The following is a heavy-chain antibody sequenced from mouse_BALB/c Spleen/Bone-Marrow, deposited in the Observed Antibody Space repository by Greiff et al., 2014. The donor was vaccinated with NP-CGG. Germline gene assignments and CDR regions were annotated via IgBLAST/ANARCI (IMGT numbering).Heavy chain of an antibody. CDR1: GYSFTNYW. CDR2: ISPSTGYN. CDR3: ARYGNYPLFAY. V-gene: IGHV1-7*01. Sequence: VKLQESGAELAKPGASVKMSCKASGYSFTNYWMHWVKQRPGQGLEWIGYISPSTGYNEYNQKFKDKATLTADKSSNIAYMQLSSLTSEDSAVYYCARYGNYPLFAYWGQGTLVTVSA. D-gene: IGHD2-1*01. J-gene: IGHJ3*01.